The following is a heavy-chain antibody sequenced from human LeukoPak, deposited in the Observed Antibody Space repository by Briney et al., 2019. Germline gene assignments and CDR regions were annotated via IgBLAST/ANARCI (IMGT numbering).Heavy chain of an antibody. CDR1: GGSISSSIHY. Sequence: SETLSLTCSVSGGSISSSIHYWGWIRQPPGKGLEWIGHMYYSGSTYYNPSLKSRVTISLDTSKHQLSLKLTSVTAADTAVYYCARYGLFNPSVINGFYIWGQRTMGTPSS. CDR3: ARYGLFNPSVINGFYI. CDR2: MYYSGST. V-gene: IGHV4-39*07. J-gene: IGHJ3*02. D-gene: IGHD1-14*01.